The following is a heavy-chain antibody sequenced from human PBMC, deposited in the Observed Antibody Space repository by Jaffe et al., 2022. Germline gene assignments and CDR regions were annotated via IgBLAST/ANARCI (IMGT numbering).Heavy chain of an antibody. CDR1: GGTFSSYT. V-gene: IGHV1-69*02. CDR3: ARGAFNAELLWFGESSGYFDY. D-gene: IGHD3-10*01. CDR2: IIPILGIA. Sequence: QVQLVQSGAEVKKPGSSVKVSCKASGGTFSSYTISWVRQAPGQGLEWMGRIIPILGIANYAQKFQGRVTITADKSTSTAYMELSSLRSEDTAVYYCARGAFNAELLWFGESSGYFDYWGQGTLVTVSS. J-gene: IGHJ4*02.